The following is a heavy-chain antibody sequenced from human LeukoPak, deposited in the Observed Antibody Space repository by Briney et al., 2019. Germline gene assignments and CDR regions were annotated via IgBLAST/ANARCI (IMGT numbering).Heavy chain of an antibody. CDR3: ARRGGSYRYFDY. CDR1: GGSISTISYY. CDR2: IYYTGST. J-gene: IGHJ4*02. Sequence: SETLSLTCSVSGGSISTISYYWGWVRQPPGKGLEWIGSIYYTGSTYFNPSLKSRVTVSIDTFKNQFSLKLSSVTAADTAVYYCARRGGSYRYFDYWGQGALVTVSS. D-gene: IGHD1-26*01. V-gene: IGHV4-39*01.